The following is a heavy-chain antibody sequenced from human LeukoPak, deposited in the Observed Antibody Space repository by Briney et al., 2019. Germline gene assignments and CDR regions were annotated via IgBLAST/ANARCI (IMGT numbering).Heavy chain of an antibody. Sequence: GGSLRLSCAASGFTFSNYAMHWVRQAPGKGLEYVSAINSNGDSTYYANSVNGRFIISRDNSQNTLYLHMGSLRAEDMAVYYCAREDRGQAINYWGQGTLVTVFS. CDR3: AREDRGQAINY. J-gene: IGHJ4*02. D-gene: IGHD2-21*01. CDR2: INSNGDST. V-gene: IGHV3-64*01. CDR1: GFTFSNYA.